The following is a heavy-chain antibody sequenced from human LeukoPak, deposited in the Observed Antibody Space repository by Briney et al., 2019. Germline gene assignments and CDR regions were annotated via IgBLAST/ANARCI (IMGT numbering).Heavy chain of an antibody. CDR1: GFTFSSYA. D-gene: IGHD3-22*01. Sequence: PGGSLRLSCAAPGFTFSSYAMSWVRQAPGKGLEWVSAISGSGGSTYYADSVKGRFTISRDNSKNTLYLQMNSLRAEDTAVYYCAKDAVSYYDSSGYYYSILWYFQHWGQGTLVTVSS. V-gene: IGHV3-23*01. CDR2: ISGSGGST. CDR3: AKDAVSYYDSSGYYYSILWYFQH. J-gene: IGHJ1*01.